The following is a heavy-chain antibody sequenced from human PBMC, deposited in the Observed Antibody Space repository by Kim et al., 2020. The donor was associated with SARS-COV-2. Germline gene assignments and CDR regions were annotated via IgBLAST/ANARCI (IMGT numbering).Heavy chain of an antibody. D-gene: IGHD1-26*01. CDR2: INSDGTSP. Sequence: GGSLRLSCAGSGFTFTGYWMHWVRQDPGKGLVWVSRINSDGTSPSYADSVKGRFTISRDNAKNTLYLQMNSLGAEDTAVYYCARGIGSYPYWGQGTLVTVSS. V-gene: IGHV3-74*01. CDR1: GFTFTGYW. J-gene: IGHJ4*02. CDR3: ARGIGSYPY.